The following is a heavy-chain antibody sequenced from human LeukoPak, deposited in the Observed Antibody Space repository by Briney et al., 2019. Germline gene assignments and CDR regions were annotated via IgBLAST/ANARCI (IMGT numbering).Heavy chain of an antibody. CDR2: IYYSGST. Sequence: PSETLSLTCTVSGGSISSYYWSWIRQPPGEGLEWIGYIYYSGSTNYNPSLKSRVTISVDTSKNQFSLKLSSVTAADTAVYYCARDCGGGSCLDAFDIWGQGTMVTVSS. V-gene: IGHV4-59*01. J-gene: IGHJ3*02. CDR3: ARDCGGGSCLDAFDI. CDR1: GGSISSYY. D-gene: IGHD2-15*01.